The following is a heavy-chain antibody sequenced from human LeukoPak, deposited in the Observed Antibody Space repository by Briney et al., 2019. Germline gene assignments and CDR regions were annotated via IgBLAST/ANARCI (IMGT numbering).Heavy chain of an antibody. Sequence: GASVKVSCKASGGTFSSYAISWVRQAPGQGLEWMGGIIPIFGTANYAQKFQGRVTITADESTSTAYMELSSLRSEDTAVYYCAGAKLNYYGGTDYWGQGTLVTVSS. CDR2: IIPIFGTA. J-gene: IGHJ4*02. D-gene: IGHD4-23*01. CDR1: GGTFSSYA. V-gene: IGHV1-69*13. CDR3: AGAKLNYYGGTDY.